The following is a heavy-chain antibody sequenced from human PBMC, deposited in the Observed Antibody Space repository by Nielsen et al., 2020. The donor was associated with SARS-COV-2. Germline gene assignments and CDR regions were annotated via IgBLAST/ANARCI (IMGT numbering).Heavy chain of an antibody. Sequence: SETLSLTCTVSGGSISSGDYYWSWIRQPPGKGLEWIGYIYYSGSTNYNPSLKSRVTISVDTSKNQFSLKLSSVTAADTAVYYCARGNYDFWSGYYLGGWFDPWGQGTLVTVSS. D-gene: IGHD3-3*01. CDR3: ARGNYDFWSGYYLGGWFDP. J-gene: IGHJ5*02. CDR2: IYYSGST. CDR1: GGSISSGDYY. V-gene: IGHV4-30-4*01.